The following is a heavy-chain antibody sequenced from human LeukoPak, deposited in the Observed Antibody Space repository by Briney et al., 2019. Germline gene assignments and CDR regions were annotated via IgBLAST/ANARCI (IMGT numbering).Heavy chain of an antibody. Sequence: SQTLSLTCAVSGGSISSGGYSWSWIRQPPGKGLEWIGYIYHSGSTYYNPSLKSRVTISVDRSKNQFSLKLSSVTAADTAVYYCAREFADYGDYHYFDYWGQGTLVTVSS. CDR3: AREFADYGDYHYFDY. V-gene: IGHV4-30-2*01. J-gene: IGHJ4*02. CDR2: IYHSGST. CDR1: GGSISSGGYS. D-gene: IGHD4-17*01.